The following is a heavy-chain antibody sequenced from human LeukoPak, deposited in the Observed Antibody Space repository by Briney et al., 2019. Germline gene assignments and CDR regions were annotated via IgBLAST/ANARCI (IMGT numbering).Heavy chain of an antibody. CDR1: GYIFTNYA. CDR2: ISTYNGNT. Sequence: ASVKVSCKASGYIFTNYAISWVRQAPGQGLEWMGWISTYNGNTKNAQKLQGRVTMTTDTSTSTAYMELRTLRSDDTAVYYCARADTVRLGELSHFDYWGQGTLVTVSS. D-gene: IGHD3-16*02. CDR3: ARADTVRLGELSHFDY. V-gene: IGHV1-18*01. J-gene: IGHJ4*02.